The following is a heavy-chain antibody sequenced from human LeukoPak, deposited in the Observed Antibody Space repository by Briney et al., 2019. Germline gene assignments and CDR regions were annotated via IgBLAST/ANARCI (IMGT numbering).Heavy chain of an antibody. CDR2: IMPLFGTP. Sequence: SVKVSCKASGGTFNSYAISWVRQAPGQGLEWMGWIMPLFGTPNYAQEFQGRVTFAPDESASATYMEVSSLRSEDTGVYYRASGSLGDGYGVWDDYQYMAVWGKGTTVTVSS. CDR3: ASGSLGDGYGVWDDYQYMAV. D-gene: IGHD5/OR15-5a*01. CDR1: GGTFNSYA. J-gene: IGHJ6*03. V-gene: IGHV1-69*01.